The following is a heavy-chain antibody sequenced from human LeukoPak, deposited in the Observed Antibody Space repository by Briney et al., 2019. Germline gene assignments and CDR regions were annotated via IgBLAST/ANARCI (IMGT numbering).Heavy chain of an antibody. CDR2: ISGSGGST. J-gene: IGHJ5*02. CDR1: GFTFSSYA. Sequence: PGGSLGLSCAASGFTFSSYAMSWVRPAPGKGLEWVSAISGSGGSTYYADSVKGRFTISRDNSKNTLYLQMNSLRAEDTAVYYCAKDQAVAGSWGYNWFDPWGQGTLVTVSS. CDR3: AKDQAVAGSWGYNWFDP. D-gene: IGHD6-19*01. V-gene: IGHV3-23*01.